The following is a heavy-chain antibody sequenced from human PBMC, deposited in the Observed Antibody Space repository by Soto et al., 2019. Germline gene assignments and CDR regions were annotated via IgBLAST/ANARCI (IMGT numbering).Heavy chain of an antibody. CDR2: ISAYNGST. D-gene: IGHD3-22*01. Sequence: ASVKVSCKASGYTFTSYGISWVRQAPGQGLEWMGWISAYNGSTNYAQKLQGRVTMTTDTSTSTAYMELRSLRSDDTAVYYCARDRYYDSSGYRCDFDYWGQGTLVTVSS. V-gene: IGHV1-18*04. CDR1: GYTFTSYG. J-gene: IGHJ4*02. CDR3: ARDRYYDSSGYRCDFDY.